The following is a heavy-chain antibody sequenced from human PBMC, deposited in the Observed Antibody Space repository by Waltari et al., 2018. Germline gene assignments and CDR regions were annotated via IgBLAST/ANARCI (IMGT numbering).Heavy chain of an antibody. D-gene: IGHD3-16*01. V-gene: IGHV3-53*01. Sequence: EVQLVESGGGLIQPGGSLRLSCEASGFTVGSNYMSWVRQAPGKGLEWVSVIYSGGSTYYADSVKGRFTISRDNSKNTLYLQMNSLRAEDTAVYYCAREGPRYYFDYWGQGTLVTVSS. CDR1: GFTVGSNY. CDR3: AREGPRYYFDY. J-gene: IGHJ4*02. CDR2: IYSGGST.